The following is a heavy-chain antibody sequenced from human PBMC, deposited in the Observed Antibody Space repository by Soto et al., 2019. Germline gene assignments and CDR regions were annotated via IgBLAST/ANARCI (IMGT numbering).Heavy chain of an antibody. V-gene: IGHV4-59*01. Sequence: SETLSLTCTVSGGSISSYYWSWIRQPPGKGLEWIGYIYYSGSTNYNPSLKSRVTISVDTSKNQFSRKLSSVTAADTAVYYCARSHYYDSSGYYYLPDYWGQGTLVTVSS. CDR3: ARSHYYDSSGYYYLPDY. CDR2: IYYSGST. D-gene: IGHD3-22*01. J-gene: IGHJ4*02. CDR1: GGSISSYY.